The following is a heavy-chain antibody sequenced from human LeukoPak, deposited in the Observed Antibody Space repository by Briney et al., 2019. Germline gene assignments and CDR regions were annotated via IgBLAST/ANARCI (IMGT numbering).Heavy chain of an antibody. CDR2: IKQDGSEK. D-gene: IGHD2-2*01. V-gene: IGHV3-7*04. Sequence: PGGSLRLSCAVSEFTFSRYWMSWVRQAPGKGLDWVATIKQDGSEKYYVDSVEGRFTISRDNSKNSLYLQMDSLRAEDTAVYYCARDYGCQPDYWGQGTLVTVSS. J-gene: IGHJ4*02. CDR1: EFTFSRYW. CDR3: ARDYGCQPDY.